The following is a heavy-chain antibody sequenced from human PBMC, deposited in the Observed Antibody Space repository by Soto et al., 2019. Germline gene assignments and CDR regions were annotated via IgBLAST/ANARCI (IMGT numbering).Heavy chain of an antibody. CDR3: ARNSGGTTVAVGVDV. V-gene: IGHV1-69*01. Sequence: QVQLVHSGAEVKQHGSSVKVSCKASGGTFSSYAISWVRQALGQGLEWMGGIIPIFGTANYAQKFQGRVTITSDESTSTAYMELSSLRSDDTSVYYSARNSGGTTVAVGVDVWGQGTTVTFSS. D-gene: IGHD4-17*01. CDR1: GGTFSSYA. CDR2: IIPIFGTA. J-gene: IGHJ6*02.